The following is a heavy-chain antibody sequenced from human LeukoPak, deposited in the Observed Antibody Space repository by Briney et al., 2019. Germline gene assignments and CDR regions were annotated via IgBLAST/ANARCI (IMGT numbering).Heavy chain of an antibody. CDR2: MFPGDSDT. J-gene: IGHJ4*02. V-gene: IGHV5-51*07. Sequence: GASLQISCEGSGYIFTSHWISWLHPLPGKRLEWMGIMFPGDSDTKYSPSFQGQVTISADKSITTTYLQWNSLKAPDTAIYYCARQYWNDKRLDYWGQGALVTVSS. CDR1: GYIFTSHW. D-gene: IGHD1-1*01. CDR3: ARQYWNDKRLDY.